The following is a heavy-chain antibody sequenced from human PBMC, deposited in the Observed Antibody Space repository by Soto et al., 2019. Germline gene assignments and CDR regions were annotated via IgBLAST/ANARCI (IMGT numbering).Heavy chain of an antibody. CDR1: GFSLSTSGVG. Sequence: QITLRESGPTLVKPTQPLTLTCTFSGFSLSTSGVGVGWIRQPPGKALEWLALIYWDDDKRYTPSLKSRLTSTKDTSKNQVVLTMTNMDPDDTATYFFAHRGDYADWMDYWGQGILVTVSS. J-gene: IGHJ4*02. CDR2: IYWDDDK. CDR3: AHRGDYADWMDY. V-gene: IGHV2-5*02. D-gene: IGHD4-17*01.